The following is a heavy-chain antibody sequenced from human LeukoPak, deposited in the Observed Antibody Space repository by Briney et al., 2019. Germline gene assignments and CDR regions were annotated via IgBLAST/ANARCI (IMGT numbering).Heavy chain of an antibody. V-gene: IGHV3-21*01. D-gene: IGHD5-12*01. Sequence: PGGSLRLSCAASGFTFSGYTMNWVRQAPGKGLQSVSSISSSSSYIYYADSVKGRFTISRDNAKNSLYLQMNSLRAEDTAVYYCAREHSGYDFPGRDYYYMDVWGKGTTVTVSS. CDR3: AREHSGYDFPGRDYYYMDV. J-gene: IGHJ6*03. CDR1: GFTFSGYT. CDR2: ISSSSSYI.